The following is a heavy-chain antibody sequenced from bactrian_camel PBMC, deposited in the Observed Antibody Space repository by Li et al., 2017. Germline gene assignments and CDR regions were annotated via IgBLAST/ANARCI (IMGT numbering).Heavy chain of an antibody. V-gene: IGHV3S31*01. D-gene: IGHD7*01. Sequence: VQLVESGGGLVQPGGSLRLSCASSGFTFSNDAMNWVRQAPGKGLEWVSGISESGGQTSYADSVKGRFTISRDNAKNTLYLQLNSMKTEDTAMYYCGRGYGGGFDRGLGTQVTVS. CDR2: ISESGGQT. CDR1: GFTFSNDA. J-gene: IGHJ4*01.